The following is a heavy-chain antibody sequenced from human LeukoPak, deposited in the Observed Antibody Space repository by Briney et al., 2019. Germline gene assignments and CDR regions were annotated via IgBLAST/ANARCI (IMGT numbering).Heavy chain of an antibody. CDR1: GGSISSGSYY. CDR3: ARAEVRGVTLDY. J-gene: IGHJ4*02. V-gene: IGHV4-61*02. D-gene: IGHD3-10*01. CDR2: IYTSGST. Sequence: SETLSLTCTVSGGSISSGSYYWSRIRQPAGKGLEWIGRIYTSGSTNYNPSLKSRVTISVDTSKNQFSLKLSSVTAADTAVYYCARAEVRGVTLDYWGQGTLVTVSS.